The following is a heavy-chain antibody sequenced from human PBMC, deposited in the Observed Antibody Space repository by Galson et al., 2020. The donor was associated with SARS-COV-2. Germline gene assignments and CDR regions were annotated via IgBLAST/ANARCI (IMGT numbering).Heavy chain of an antibody. CDR1: GGSFSGYY. D-gene: IGHD3-22*01. V-gene: IGHV4-34*01. Sequence: ETSETLSLTCAVYGGSFSGYYGSWIRQPPGKGLEWIGEIKHSGSTNYNPSLKSRVTIAVDTSKNQFSLKLSSVTAADTAVYYCAPYYYDSSGYYGFRYWGQGTLVTVSS. CDR2: IKHSGST. CDR3: APYYYDSSGYYGFRY. J-gene: IGHJ4*02.